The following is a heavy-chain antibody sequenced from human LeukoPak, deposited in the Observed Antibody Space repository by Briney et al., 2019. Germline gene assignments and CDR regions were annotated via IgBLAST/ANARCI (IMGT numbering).Heavy chain of an antibody. J-gene: IGHJ4*02. CDR2: ISAYNGNT. CDR1: GYTFTSYG. V-gene: IGHV1-18*01. D-gene: IGHD2-21*01. CDR3: AKGHIDSEWLYFDY. Sequence: ASVKVSCKASGYTFTSYGISWVRQAPGQGLEWMGWISAYNGNTNYAQKLQGRVTMTTDTSTSTAYMELRSLRSDDTAVYYCAKGHIDSEWLYFDYWGRGTLVTVSS.